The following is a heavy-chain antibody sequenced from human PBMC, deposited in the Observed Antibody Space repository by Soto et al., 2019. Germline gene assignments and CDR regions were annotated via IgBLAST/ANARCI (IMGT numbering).Heavy chain of an antibody. D-gene: IGHD3-22*01. CDR2: IYYSGST. CDR3: ARDFYDSSGYDYYYGMDV. Sequence: SETLSLTCTVSGGSISSYYWSWIRQPPGKGLEWIGYIYYSGSTNYNPSLKSRVTISVDTSKNQFSLKLSSVTAADTAVYYCARDFYDSSGYDYYYGMDVWGQGTTVTVSS. J-gene: IGHJ6*02. V-gene: IGHV4-59*12. CDR1: GGSISSYY.